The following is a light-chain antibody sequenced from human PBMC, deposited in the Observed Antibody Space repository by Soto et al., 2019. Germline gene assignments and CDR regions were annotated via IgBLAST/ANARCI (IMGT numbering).Light chain of an antibody. CDR3: QTWGTDFQV. V-gene: IGLV4-69*01. J-gene: IGLJ2*01. Sequence: QSVLTQSPSAPASLGGSVKLTCTLSSGHSTNAVAWHQQRPEKGPRYLMKVNSDGSHHKGDGIPHRFSGSSSGAERYLTISSLQSDDEADYYCQTWGTDFQVFGGGTKVTVL. CDR1: SGHSTNA. CDR2: VNSDGSH.